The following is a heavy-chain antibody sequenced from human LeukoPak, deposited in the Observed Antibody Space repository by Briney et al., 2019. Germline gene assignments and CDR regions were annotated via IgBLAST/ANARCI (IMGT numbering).Heavy chain of an antibody. V-gene: IGHV1-24*01. J-gene: IGHJ2*01. Sequence: GASVKVSCKVSGYTLTELSMHWARQAPGKGLEWMGGFDPEDGETIYAQKFQGRVTMTEDTSTDTAYMELSSLKSEDTAVYYCTTWSRPGGYFRGWYLDLWGRGTLVTVSS. CDR2: FDPEDGET. D-gene: IGHD3-22*01. CDR3: TTWSRPGGYFRGWYLDL. CDR1: GYTLTELS.